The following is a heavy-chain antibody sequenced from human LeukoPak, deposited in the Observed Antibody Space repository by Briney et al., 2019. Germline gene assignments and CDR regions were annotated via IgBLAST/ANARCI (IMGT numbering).Heavy chain of an antibody. CDR2: INAGNGNT. CDR3: ASTYSSSWYYYYYYMDV. CDR1: GYTFTSYA. V-gene: IGHV1-3*01. J-gene: IGHJ6*03. Sequence: ASVKVSCKASGYTFTSYAMHWVRQAPGQRLEWMGWINAGNGNTKYSQEFQGRVTITRDTSASTAYMELSSLRSEDTAVYYCASTYSSSWYYYYYYMDVWGKGTTVTVSS. D-gene: IGHD6-13*01.